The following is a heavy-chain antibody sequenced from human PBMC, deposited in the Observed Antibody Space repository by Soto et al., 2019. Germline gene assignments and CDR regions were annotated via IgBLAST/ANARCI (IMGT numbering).Heavy chain of an antibody. CDR3: ARTTISAAGGKVDY. D-gene: IGHD6-13*01. J-gene: IGHJ4*02. CDR1: GGSISSSNW. Sequence: SETLSLTCAVSGGSISSSNWWSWVRQPPGKGLEWIGGIYHSGSTNYNPFLKSRVTISVDKSNNEFVLKLSSVPAADPAVYSCARTTISAAGGKVDYWGQGTLVSVPS. V-gene: IGHV4-4*02. CDR2: IYHSGST.